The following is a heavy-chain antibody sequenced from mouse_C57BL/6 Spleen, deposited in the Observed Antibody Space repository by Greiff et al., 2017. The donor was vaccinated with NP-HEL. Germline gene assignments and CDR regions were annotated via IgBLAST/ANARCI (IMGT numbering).Heavy chain of an antibody. CDR2: ISNGGGST. J-gene: IGHJ4*01. CDR3: ARQGGSPMDY. V-gene: IGHV5-12*01. Sequence: DVKLVESGGGLVQPGGSLKLSCAASGFTFSDYYMYWVRQTPEKRLEWVAYISNGGGSTYYPDTVKGRFTISRDNAKNTLYLQMSRLKSEDTAMYYCARQGGSPMDYWGQGTSVTVSS. CDR1: GFTFSDYY.